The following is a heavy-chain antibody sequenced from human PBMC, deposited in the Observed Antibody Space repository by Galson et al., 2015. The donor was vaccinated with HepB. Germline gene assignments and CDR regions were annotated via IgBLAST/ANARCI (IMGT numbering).Heavy chain of an antibody. J-gene: IGHJ4*02. Sequence: SLRLSCAASGFTFSSYWMSWVRQAPGKGLEWVANIKQDGSEKYYVDSVKGRFTISRDNAKNSLYLQMNSLRAEDTAVYYCARASIFGVVIITPGFDYWGQGTLVTVSS. CDR2: IKQDGSEK. CDR3: ARASIFGVVIITPGFDY. D-gene: IGHD3-3*01. CDR1: GFTFSSYW. V-gene: IGHV3-7*01.